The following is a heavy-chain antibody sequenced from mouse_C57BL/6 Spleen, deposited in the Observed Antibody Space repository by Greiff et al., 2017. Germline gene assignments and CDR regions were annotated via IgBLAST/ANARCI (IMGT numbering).Heavy chain of an antibody. CDR1: GYAFSSSW. Sequence: QVQLQQSGPELVKPGASVKISCKASGYAFSSSWMNWVKQRPGKGLEWIGRISPGDGDTNYNGKFKGKATLTADKSSSTAYMQLSSLTSEDSAVYFCAKLWDDAMDYWGQGTSVTVSS. CDR3: AKLWDDAMDY. D-gene: IGHD4-1*01. CDR2: ISPGDGDT. J-gene: IGHJ4*01. V-gene: IGHV1-82*01.